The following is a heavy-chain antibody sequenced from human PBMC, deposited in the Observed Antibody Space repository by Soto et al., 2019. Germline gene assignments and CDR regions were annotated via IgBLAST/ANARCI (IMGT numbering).Heavy chain of an antibody. CDR3: ARDDTDDAFDV. J-gene: IGHJ3*01. Sequence: PSETLSLTCTVSGGSISSHYWTWIWIRQLPGRGLEWVGYIYDSVKTKYNPSLKSRVTISADRSKNQFSLKLTSVTAADTAVYYCARDDTDDAFDVWGLGTMVTVSS. CDR1: GGSISSHY. CDR2: IYDSVKT. D-gene: IGHD3-9*01. V-gene: IGHV4-59*11.